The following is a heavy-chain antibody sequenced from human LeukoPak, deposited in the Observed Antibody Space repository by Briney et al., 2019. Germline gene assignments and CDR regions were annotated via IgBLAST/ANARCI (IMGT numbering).Heavy chain of an antibody. D-gene: IGHD3-3*01. CDR2: IYYSGST. V-gene: IGHV4-59*01. Sequence: SEILSLTCTVSGGSISSYYWSWIRQPPGKGLEWIGYIYYSGSTNYNPSLKSRVTISVDTSKNQFSLKLSSVTAADTAVYYCARAYYDFWSGHPFDYWGQGTLVTVSS. J-gene: IGHJ4*02. CDR3: ARAYYDFWSGHPFDY. CDR1: GGSISSYY.